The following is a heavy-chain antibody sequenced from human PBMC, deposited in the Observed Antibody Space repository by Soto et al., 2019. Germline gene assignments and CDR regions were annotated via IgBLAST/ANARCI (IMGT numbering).Heavy chain of an antibody. CDR1: GFPFSSYA. Sequence: EVQLVESGGGLVQPGGSLRLSCAASGFPFSSYAMHWVPQAPGKGLEYVSAISSNGGSTYYANSVKGRFTISRDNSKNTLYLQMGSLRAEDMAVYYCARQWLDSYYFDYWGQGTLVTVSS. V-gene: IGHV3-64*01. J-gene: IGHJ4*02. CDR2: ISSNGGST. D-gene: IGHD6-19*01. CDR3: ARQWLDSYYFDY.